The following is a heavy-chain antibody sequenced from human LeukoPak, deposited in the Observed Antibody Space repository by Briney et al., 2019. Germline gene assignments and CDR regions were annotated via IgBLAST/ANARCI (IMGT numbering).Heavy chain of an antibody. V-gene: IGHV4-59*08. D-gene: IGHD6-19*01. Sequence: SETLSLTCTVSGGSINSFYWSWIRQPPGKGLEWIGYIYYSGKTNYNPSLKSRVTISVDASMNQFSLKLSSVTAADTAVYYCARHGSVAVALDYWGQGTLVTVSS. J-gene: IGHJ4*02. CDR1: GGSINSFY. CDR3: ARHGSVAVALDY. CDR2: IYYSGKT.